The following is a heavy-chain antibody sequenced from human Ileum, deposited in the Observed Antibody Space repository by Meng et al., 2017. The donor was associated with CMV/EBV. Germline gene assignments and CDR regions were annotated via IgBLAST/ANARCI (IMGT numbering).Heavy chain of an antibody. J-gene: IGHJ4*02. CDR1: RYTVTSEA. D-gene: IGHD4-17*01. Sequence: SCNAIRYTVTSEAKHWVREAPGQGLRKVGWINSGYGNTNYSRKFKDRDTFTRNTSANTAYMEMGSLGSEDTAVYYCARIEAGAHFDSWGQGTLVTVSS. CDR2: INSGYGNT. CDR3: ARIEAGAHFDS. V-gene: IGHV1-3*04.